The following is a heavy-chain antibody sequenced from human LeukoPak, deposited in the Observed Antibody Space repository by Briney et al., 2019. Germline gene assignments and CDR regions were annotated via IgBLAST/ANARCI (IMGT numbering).Heavy chain of an antibody. CDR3: ARVTNFWYFDY. CDR2: IIPIFGTA. D-gene: IGHD3-3*01. V-gene: IGHV1-69*05. Sequence: GASVKVSCKASRGTFSSYAISWVRQAPGQGLEWMGGIIPIFGTANYAQKFQGRVTITTDESTSTAYMELSSLRSEDTAVYYCARVTNFWYFDYWGQGTLVTVSS. J-gene: IGHJ4*02. CDR1: RGTFSSYA.